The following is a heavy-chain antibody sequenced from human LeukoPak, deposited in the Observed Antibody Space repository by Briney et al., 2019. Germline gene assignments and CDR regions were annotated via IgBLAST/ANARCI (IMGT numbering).Heavy chain of an antibody. CDR3: ARWEVRLNAFEM. J-gene: IGHJ3*02. CDR1: GGSISNHY. CDR2: IHSNGNT. V-gene: IGHV4-59*11. D-gene: IGHD3-10*01. Sequence: SETLSLTCTVSGGSISNHYWSWFRQPPGKGLEWIGYIHSNGNTNYNPSLMSRVTISVDTSKKQFFLKLTSVTAADTAVYYCARWEVRLNAFEMWGQGTMVTVSS.